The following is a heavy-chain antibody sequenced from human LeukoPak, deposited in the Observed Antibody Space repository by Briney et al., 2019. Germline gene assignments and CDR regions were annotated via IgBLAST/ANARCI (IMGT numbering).Heavy chain of an antibody. CDR3: ASDIVGAPDY. Sequence: SETLSLTCTVSGGSISSSSYYWGWIRQPPGKGLEWIGSIYYSGSTYYNPPLKSRVTISVDTSKDQFSLKLSSVAAADTAVYYCASDIVGAPDYWGQGTLVTVSS. V-gene: IGHV4-39*01. CDR1: GGSISSSSYY. CDR2: IYYSGST. D-gene: IGHD1-26*01. J-gene: IGHJ4*02.